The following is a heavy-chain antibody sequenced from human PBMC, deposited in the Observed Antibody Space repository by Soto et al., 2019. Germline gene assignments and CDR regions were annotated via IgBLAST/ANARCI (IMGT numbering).Heavy chain of an antibody. CDR2: MNPNSGNT. V-gene: IGHV1-8*01. D-gene: IGHD2-2*01. Sequence: ASVKVSCKASGHTFTSYDINWVRRATGQGLEWMGWMNPNSGNTGYAQKFQGRVTMTRNTSISTAYVELSSLRSEDTAVYYCERGKKDLVVLPAAETYYYYYYMDVWGNGTTVTVSS. CDR3: ERGKKDLVVLPAAETYYYYYYMDV. J-gene: IGHJ6*03. CDR1: GHTFTSYD.